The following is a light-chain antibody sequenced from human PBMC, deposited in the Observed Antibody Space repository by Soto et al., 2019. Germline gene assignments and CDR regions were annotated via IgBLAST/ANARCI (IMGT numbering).Light chain of an antibody. CDR1: SSDVGGYNY. V-gene: IGLV2-14*01. CDR3: SSYTGASTPYV. CDR2: EVS. Sequence: QSVLTQPASVSGSPGQSITISCTGTSSDVGGYNYVSWHQQHPGKAPKLMIYEVSNRPSGVSNRFSGSKSGNTASLTISGLQAEDEADYYCSSYTGASTPYVFGTGTKVTV. J-gene: IGLJ1*01.